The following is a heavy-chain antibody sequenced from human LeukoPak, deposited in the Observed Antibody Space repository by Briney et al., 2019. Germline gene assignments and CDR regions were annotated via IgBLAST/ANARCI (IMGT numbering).Heavy chain of an antibody. D-gene: IGHD3-22*01. CDR3: ARRGYYDSSGLDY. CDR1: GGSFSGYY. J-gene: IGHJ4*02. V-gene: IGHV4-59*01. CDR2: IFYSGGT. Sequence: PSETLSLTCAVYGGSFSGYYWSWIRQPPGKGLEWIGYIFYSGGTNYNPSLRSRVVISRDTSKNQFSLELSSVTAADTAVYYCARRGYYDSSGLDYWGQGTLVTVSS.